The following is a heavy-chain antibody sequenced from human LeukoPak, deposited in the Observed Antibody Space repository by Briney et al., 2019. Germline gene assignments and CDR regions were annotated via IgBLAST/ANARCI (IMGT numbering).Heavy chain of an antibody. CDR3: ARAGYSYGYTEMYFDY. Sequence: GGSLRLSCVASGFTFRSYAMNWVRQAPGKGLEWVSGISESGVGSNYADSVKGRFTTSRDNSKNTLYLQMNSLRAEDTAVYYCARAGYSYGYTEMYFDYWGQGTLVTVSS. J-gene: IGHJ4*02. D-gene: IGHD5-18*01. CDR2: ISESGVGS. V-gene: IGHV3-23*01. CDR1: GFTFRSYA.